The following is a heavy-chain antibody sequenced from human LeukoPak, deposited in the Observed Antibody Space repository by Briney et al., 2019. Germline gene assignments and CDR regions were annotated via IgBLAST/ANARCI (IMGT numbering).Heavy chain of an antibody. Sequence: GGSLRLSCAASGFTFSNYAMSWVRQAPGKGLEWVSAISGSGDITFYEDSVKGRFTISRDSSKNTLYLQMNSLRAEDTAMYYCAKDTSGSGSYGEGAFDVWGQGTTVTVSS. V-gene: IGHV3-23*01. CDR3: AKDTSGSGSYGEGAFDV. D-gene: IGHD3-10*01. CDR2: ISGSGDIT. J-gene: IGHJ3*01. CDR1: GFTFSNYA.